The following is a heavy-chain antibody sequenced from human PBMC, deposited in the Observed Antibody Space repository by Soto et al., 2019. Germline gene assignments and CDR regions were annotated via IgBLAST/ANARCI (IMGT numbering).Heavy chain of an antibody. V-gene: IGHV3-15*07. CDR3: TTDKGESDFWSGYPSMDV. Sequence: PGGSLRLSCVASGFTFSNAWMNWVRQAPGKGLEWVGRIKSKTDGGTRDYAAPVKGRFTISRDDSKNTLYLQMNNLKTEDTAVYYCTTDKGESDFWSGYPSMDVWGQGTTVTVSS. CDR2: IKSKTDGGTR. CDR1: GFTFSNAW. J-gene: IGHJ6*02. D-gene: IGHD3-3*01.